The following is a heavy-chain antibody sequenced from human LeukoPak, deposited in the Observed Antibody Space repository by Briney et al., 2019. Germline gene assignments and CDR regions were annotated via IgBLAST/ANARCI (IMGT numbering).Heavy chain of an antibody. CDR3: ASSPAAYYYDSSGYYY. D-gene: IGHD3-22*01. CDR2: INPNSGGT. V-gene: IGHV1-2*06. Sequence: GASVKVSCKASGGTFSSYAISWVRQAPGQGLEWMGRINPNSGGTNYAQKFQGRVTMTRDTSISTAYMELSRLRSDDTAVYYCASSPAAYYYDSSGYYYWGQGTLVTVSS. CDR1: GGTFSSYA. J-gene: IGHJ4*02.